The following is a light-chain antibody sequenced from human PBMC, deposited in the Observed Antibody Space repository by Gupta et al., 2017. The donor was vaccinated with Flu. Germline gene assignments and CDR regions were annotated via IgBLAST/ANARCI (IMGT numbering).Light chain of an antibody. CDR1: QNILYNSNNKDY. Sequence: SLGERATFNCKSSQNILYNSNNKDYLAWYQQKPGQPPKLLIYWASTRESGVPDRFSGSGSGTDFTLTISSLQAEDVAVYYCQQYYSTPRTFGQGTKVEIK. CDR2: WAS. V-gene: IGKV4-1*01. J-gene: IGKJ1*01. CDR3: QQYYSTPRT.